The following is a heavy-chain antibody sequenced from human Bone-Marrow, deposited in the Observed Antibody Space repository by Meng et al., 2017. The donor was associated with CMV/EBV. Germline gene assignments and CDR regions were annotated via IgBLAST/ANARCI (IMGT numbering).Heavy chain of an antibody. J-gene: IGHJ5*02. CDR2: IDEHGSIT. V-gene: IGHV3-74*01. CDR3: GRDMGGLGSA. D-gene: IGHD3-10*01. CDR1: GFTFSTYW. Sequence: SCAASGFTFSTYWFHWGRQVPGKGLVWVSRIDEHGSITDYADSVKGRFTIYRDNAKNTLYLQMNGLRADDTAVYFCGRDMGGLGSALGQGTLVTVSS.